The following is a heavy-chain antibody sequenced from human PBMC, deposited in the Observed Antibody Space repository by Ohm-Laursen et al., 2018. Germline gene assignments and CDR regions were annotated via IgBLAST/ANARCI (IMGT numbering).Heavy chain of an antibody. D-gene: IGHD5-12*01. CDR3: ARAQRLVASANDY. Sequence: SLRLSCAAPGFILNDAWMHWVRQAPGEGLVWVSRIKGDGSETNYADSVKGRFTISRDNAKNTLYLQMNSLRGDDTAVYYCARAQRLVASANDYWGQGTLVTVSS. CDR1: GFILNDAW. J-gene: IGHJ4*02. CDR2: IKGDGSET. V-gene: IGHV3-74*01.